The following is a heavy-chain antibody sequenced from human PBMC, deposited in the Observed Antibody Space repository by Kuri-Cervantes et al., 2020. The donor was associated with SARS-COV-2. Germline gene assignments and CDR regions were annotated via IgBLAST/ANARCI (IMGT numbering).Heavy chain of an antibody. D-gene: IGHD6-13*01. V-gene: IGHV3-21*01. J-gene: IGHJ4*02. CDR1: GFTFSSYS. Sequence: ETLSLTCAASGFTFSSYSMNWVRQAPGKGLEWVSSISSSSSYIYYADSVKGRFTISRDNAKNSLCLQMNSLRAEDTAVYYCARGGYSSSWYSDYWGQGTLVTVSS. CDR3: ARGGYSSSWYSDY. CDR2: ISSSSSYI.